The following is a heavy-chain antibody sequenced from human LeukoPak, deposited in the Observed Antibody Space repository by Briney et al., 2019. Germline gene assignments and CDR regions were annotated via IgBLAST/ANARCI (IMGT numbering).Heavy chain of an antibody. Sequence: GGSLRLSCAASGLTVTENYFSWVRQAPGKGLEWVSVIFPDGRTYHADSVKGRFTISRDRPKNTLLLQMNSLRADDTALYHCARTNTVYGDFDYWGQGILVTVSS. J-gene: IGHJ4*02. D-gene: IGHD2/OR15-2a*01. CDR3: ARTNTVYGDFDY. CDR1: GLTVTENY. CDR2: IFPDGRT. V-gene: IGHV3-53*01.